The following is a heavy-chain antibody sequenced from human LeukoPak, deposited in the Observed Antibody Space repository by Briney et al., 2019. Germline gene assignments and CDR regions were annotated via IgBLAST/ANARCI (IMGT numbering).Heavy chain of an antibody. D-gene: IGHD3-10*01. CDR2: ISSSGSII. CDR3: ARVRGYGSGSFDY. J-gene: IGHJ4*02. Sequence: GGSLRLSCAASGFTFSSYEMNWVRQAPGKGLEWVSYISSSGSIIHYADAVKGRFTTSRDNAKNSLHLQMNSLRAEDTAIYYCARVRGYGSGSFDYWGQGTLVTVSS. V-gene: IGHV3-48*03. CDR1: GFTFSSYE.